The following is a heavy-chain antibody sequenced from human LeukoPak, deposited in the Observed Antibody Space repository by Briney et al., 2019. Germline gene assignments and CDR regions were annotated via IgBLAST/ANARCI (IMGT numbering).Heavy chain of an antibody. D-gene: IGHD5-24*01. CDR3: TRFYDKYGYYYFDY. CDR1: GGSISSSSYY. CDR2: IYYSGST. V-gene: IGHV4-39*01. J-gene: IGHJ4*02. Sequence: PSETLSLTCTVSGGSISSSSYYWGWIRQPPGKGLEWIGSIYYSGSTYYNPSLKSRVTISVDTSKNQFSLKLTSVTAADTAVYYCTRFYDKYGYYYFDYWGQGTLVTVPS.